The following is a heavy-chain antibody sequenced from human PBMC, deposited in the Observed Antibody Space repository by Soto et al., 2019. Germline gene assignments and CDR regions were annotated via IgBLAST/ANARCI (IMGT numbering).Heavy chain of an antibody. CDR1: GFTFSSYS. Sequence: EVQLVESGGGLVTPGGSLRLSCAASGFTFSSYSMNWVRQAPGKGLEWVSSISSSSSYIYYADSVKGRFTISRDNAKNSLYLQMNSLRAEDTAVYYCARAGPAFGVVRTFDYWGQGTLVTVSS. J-gene: IGHJ4*02. D-gene: IGHD3-3*01. CDR2: ISSSSSYI. CDR3: ARAGPAFGVVRTFDY. V-gene: IGHV3-21*01.